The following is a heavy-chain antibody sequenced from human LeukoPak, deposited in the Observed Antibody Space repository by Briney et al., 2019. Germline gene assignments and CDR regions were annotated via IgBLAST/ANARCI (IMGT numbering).Heavy chain of an antibody. CDR3: ARGLGLLWFGELYY. CDR2: INAGNGNT. CDR1: GYTFTSYA. Sequence: ASVKFSCKASGYTFTSYAMHWVRQAPGQRLEWMGWINAGNGNTKYSQKFQGRVTITRDTSASTAYMELSSLRSEDTAVYYCARGLGLLWFGELYYWGQGTLVTVSS. J-gene: IGHJ4*02. V-gene: IGHV1-3*01. D-gene: IGHD3-10*01.